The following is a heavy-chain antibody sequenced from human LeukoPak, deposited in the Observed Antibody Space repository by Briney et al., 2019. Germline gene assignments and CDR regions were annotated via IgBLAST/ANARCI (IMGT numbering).Heavy chain of an antibody. CDR2: INHSGST. D-gene: IGHD3-22*01. V-gene: IGHV4-34*01. J-gene: IGHJ4*02. Sequence: SETLSLTCAVYGGSFIGYYWSWIRQPPGKGREWIGEINHSGSTNYNPSLKSRVTISVDTSKNQFSLKLSSVTAADTAAYYCAASDYYDSSGYYSAVDYWGQGTLVTVSS. CDR1: GGSFIGYY. CDR3: AASDYYDSSGYYSAVDY.